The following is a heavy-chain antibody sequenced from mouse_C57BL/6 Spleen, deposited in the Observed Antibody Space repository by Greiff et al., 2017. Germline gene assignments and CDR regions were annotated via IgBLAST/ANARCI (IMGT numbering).Heavy chain of an antibody. CDR1: GYSITSDY. CDR2: INYSGST. V-gene: IGHV3-8*01. Sequence: EVQLVESGPGLAKPSQTLSLTCSVTGYSITSDYWNWIRKFPGNKLEYMGYINYSGSTYYNPSLKSRISITRDTSKNQYYLQLNSVTTEDTATYYGARSLFYYGSSYYFDYWGQGTTLTVSS. D-gene: IGHD1-1*01. CDR3: ARSLFYYGSSYYFDY. J-gene: IGHJ2*01.